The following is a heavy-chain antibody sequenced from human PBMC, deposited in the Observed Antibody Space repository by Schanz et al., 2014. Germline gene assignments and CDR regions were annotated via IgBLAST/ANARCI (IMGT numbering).Heavy chain of an antibody. J-gene: IGHJ4*02. V-gene: IGHV3-9*02. CDR3: ARGGPAYYFDD. CDR1: GFNSDDYA. CDR2: IPWNGAAI. Sequence: EVQVVESGGGLVQPGGSLRLSCSASGFNSDDYAMHWVRQAPGKGLEWVSNIPWNGAAIGYAGSVKGRFTISRDNSKNTVYIQMNSLRAEDTAVYYCARGGPAYYFDDWGQGTLVNVSS.